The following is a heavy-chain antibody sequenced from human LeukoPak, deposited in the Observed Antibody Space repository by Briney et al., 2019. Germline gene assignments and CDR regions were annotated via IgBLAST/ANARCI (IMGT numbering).Heavy chain of an antibody. CDR1: GGSTSSSSYY. V-gene: IGHV4-39*07. Sequence: SETLSLTCTVSGGSTSSSSYYWGWIRQPPGKGLEWIGSIYYSGSTYYNPSLKSRVTISVDTSKNQFSLKLGSVTAADTAVYYCARGPYSGFMVRGITFDYWGQGTLVTVSS. D-gene: IGHD3-10*01. CDR3: ARGPYSGFMVRGITFDY. J-gene: IGHJ4*02. CDR2: IYYSGST.